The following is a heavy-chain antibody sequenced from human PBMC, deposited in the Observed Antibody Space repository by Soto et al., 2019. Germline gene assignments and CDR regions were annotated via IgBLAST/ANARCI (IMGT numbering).Heavy chain of an antibody. D-gene: IGHD6-6*01. V-gene: IGHV4-39*01. CDR2: IYYSGST. CDR3: ATTEYSSSPFDY. CDR1: GGSISSSSYY. J-gene: IGHJ4*02. Sequence: QLQLQESGPGLVKPSETLSLTCTVSGGSISSSSYYWGWIRQPPGKGLEWIGSIYYSGSTYYNPSLKSRVTISVDTSKTQFSLKLSSVTAADTAVYYCATTEYSSSPFDYWGQGTLVTVSS.